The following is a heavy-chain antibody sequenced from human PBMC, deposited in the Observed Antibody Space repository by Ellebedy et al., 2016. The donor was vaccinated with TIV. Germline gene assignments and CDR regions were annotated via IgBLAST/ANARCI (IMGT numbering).Heavy chain of an antibody. CDR3: ARRVPAAHYYYYMDV. V-gene: IGHV1-18*01. CDR2: ISAYNGNT. D-gene: IGHD2-2*01. J-gene: IGHJ6*03. Sequence: ASVKVSCXASGYTFTSYGISWVRQAPGQGLEWMGWISAYNGNTNYAQKLQGRVTMTTDTSTSTAYMELRSLRSDDTAVYYCARRVPAAHYYYYMDVWGKGTTVTVSS. CDR1: GYTFTSYG.